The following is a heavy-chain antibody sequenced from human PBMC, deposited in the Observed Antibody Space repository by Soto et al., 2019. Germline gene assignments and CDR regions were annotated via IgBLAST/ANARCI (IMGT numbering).Heavy chain of an antibody. J-gene: IGHJ4*01. CDR3: AKEITVAGDFDY. Sequence: PGGSLRLSCVASGFTFSRYGIHWVRQAPGKGLEWVAVVSSDGRTQYYADSVKGRFTISRDNSRNTLFLQMDSLRPEDTAVYYCAKEITVAGDFDYWGHGTLVTVYS. D-gene: IGHD6-19*01. CDR2: VSSDGRTQ. V-gene: IGHV3-30*18. CDR1: GFTFSRYG.